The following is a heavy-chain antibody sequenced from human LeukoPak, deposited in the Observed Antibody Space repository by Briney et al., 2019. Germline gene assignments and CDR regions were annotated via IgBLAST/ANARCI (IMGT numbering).Heavy chain of an antibody. CDR1: GYTFTNYY. CDR2: INPSSGST. D-gene: IGHD3-22*01. Sequence: ASVKVSCKASGYTFTNYYIHWVRQAPGQGLEWMGIINPSSGSTTSAQKFQGRVSMTRDTSASTAYMELSSLRSEDTARYYCARGHDNSGYTAHPQRYYYYYGMDVWGQGTTVTVSS. J-gene: IGHJ6*02. V-gene: IGHV1-46*01. CDR3: ARGHDNSGYTAHPQRYYYYYGMDV.